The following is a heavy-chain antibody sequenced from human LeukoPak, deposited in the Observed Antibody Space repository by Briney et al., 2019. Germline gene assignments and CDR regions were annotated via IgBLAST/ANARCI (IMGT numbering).Heavy chain of an antibody. J-gene: IGHJ4*02. Sequence: GGSLRLSCAASGFTFSSYAMSWVRQAPGKGLEWVSAISGSGGSTYYADSVKGRFTISRDNSKNTLYLQMNSLRAEDTAVYYCAKTSGIFWSGYYSADHFDYWGQGTLVTVSS. CDR1: GFTFSSYA. V-gene: IGHV3-23*01. CDR2: ISGSGGST. CDR3: AKTSGIFWSGYYSADHFDY. D-gene: IGHD3-3*01.